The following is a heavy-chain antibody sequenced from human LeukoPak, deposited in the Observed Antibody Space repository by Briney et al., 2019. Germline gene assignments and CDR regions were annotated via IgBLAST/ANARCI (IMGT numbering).Heavy chain of an antibody. CDR3: ERGDKFAWDY. D-gene: IGHD2-15*01. V-gene: IGHV3-7*04. CDR2: IHHDGSKT. CDR1: GFTFSTYW. J-gene: IGHJ4*02. Sequence: GGSLRLSCAASGFTFSTYWMSWVRQAPGKGLEWVANIHHDGSKTYYVDSVKGRFTISRDKAKNTLYLQMNSLRAEDTAVYYCERGDKFAWDYWGQGTLVTVSS.